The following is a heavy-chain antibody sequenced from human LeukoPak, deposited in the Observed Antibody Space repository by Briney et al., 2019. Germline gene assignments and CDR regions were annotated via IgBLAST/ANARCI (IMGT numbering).Heavy chain of an antibody. Sequence: GGSLRLSCAASGFTFSDYNMNWVRQAPGKGLEWVAYITNSGSTIHYADSVRGRFTISRDNAKHSLYLQMNSLRAEDTAVYYCARSIGLTGGGVDVWGQGTTVTVSS. J-gene: IGHJ6*02. CDR3: ARSIGLTGGGVDV. D-gene: IGHD3-9*01. CDR1: GFTFSDYN. V-gene: IGHV3-11*01. CDR2: ITNSGSTI.